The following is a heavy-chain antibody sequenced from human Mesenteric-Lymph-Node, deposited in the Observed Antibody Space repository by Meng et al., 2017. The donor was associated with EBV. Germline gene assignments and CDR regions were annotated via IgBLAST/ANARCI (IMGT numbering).Heavy chain of an antibody. CDR3: AKDIGQQGDY. Sequence: EVQAVESGGGVVQAGGSLRLPCAASGFTFDDYTMHWVRQPPGKGLEWVSLISWDGGSTYYADSVKGRFTISRDNSKNSLYLQMSSLRSEDTALYYCAKDIGQQGDYWGQGTLVTVSS. D-gene: IGHD6-13*01. V-gene: IGHV3-43*01. J-gene: IGHJ4*02. CDR2: ISWDGGST. CDR1: GFTFDDYT.